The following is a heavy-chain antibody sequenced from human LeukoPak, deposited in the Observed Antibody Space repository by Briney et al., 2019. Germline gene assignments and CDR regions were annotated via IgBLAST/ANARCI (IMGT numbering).Heavy chain of an antibody. CDR2: IYHSGST. V-gene: IGHV4-38-2*02. D-gene: IGHD5-18*01. CDR3: ARDIEGYSYGFFDY. J-gene: IGHJ4*02. Sequence: SETLSLTCTVSGYSISSGYYWGWIRQPPGKGLEWIGSIYHSGSTYYNPSLESLVTISVDTSKNQFSLKLSSVTAADTAVYYCARDIEGYSYGFFDYWGQGTLVTVSS. CDR1: GYSISSGYY.